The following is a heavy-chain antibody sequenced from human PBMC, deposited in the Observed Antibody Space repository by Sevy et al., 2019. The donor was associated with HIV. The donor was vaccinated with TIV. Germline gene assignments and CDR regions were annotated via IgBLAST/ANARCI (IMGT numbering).Heavy chain of an antibody. CDR3: ARRPDLGVVILTGVLDV. CDR1: GFTFSTYS. J-gene: IGHJ6*02. Sequence: GGSLRLSCAASGFTFSTYSMNWVRQAPGKGLEWVSSISSSSNYIYYADSVKGRFTIFRDNSRNTVYLQMKSLRAEDTAVYYCARRPDLGVVILTGVLDVWGQGTTVTVSS. CDR2: ISSSSNYI. D-gene: IGHD3-3*01. V-gene: IGHV3-21*04.